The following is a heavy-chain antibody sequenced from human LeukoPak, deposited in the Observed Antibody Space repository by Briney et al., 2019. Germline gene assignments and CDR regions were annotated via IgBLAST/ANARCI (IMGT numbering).Heavy chain of an antibody. D-gene: IGHD5-12*01. V-gene: IGHV3-48*03. CDR3: ARVGYSGYDIHY. J-gene: IGHJ4*02. CDR1: GFTFSSYE. Sequence: GGSLRLSCAASGFTFSSYEMNWVRQAPGKGLEWVSYISSSGSTIYYADSVKGRFTISRDNAKDSLHLQMNSLRAEDTALYYCARVGYSGYDIHYWGQGTLVTASS. CDR2: ISSSGSTI.